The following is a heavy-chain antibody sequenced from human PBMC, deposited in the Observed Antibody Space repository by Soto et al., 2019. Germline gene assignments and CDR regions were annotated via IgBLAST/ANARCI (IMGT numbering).Heavy chain of an antibody. V-gene: IGHV3-74*01. J-gene: IGHJ4*02. CDR3: ATAEVDY. CDR2: MNGDGSTT. Sequence: EVQLVESGGGLVQPGGSLSLSCAASGFTFGNYWMHWVGQAPGKGLEGVSRMNGDGSTTDYADSVKGRFTVSRDNAKNTLYLQMNSLRAEDTAVYYCATAEVDYWGPGTLVTVSS. CDR1: GFTFGNYW.